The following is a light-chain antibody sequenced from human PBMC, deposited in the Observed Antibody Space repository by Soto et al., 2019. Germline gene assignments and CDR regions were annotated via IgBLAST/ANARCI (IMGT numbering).Light chain of an antibody. V-gene: IGKV3-11*01. CDR3: HQYASSPAPT. Sequence: EIVLTQSPATLSLSPGERATLSCRASQSVSSYLAWYHQKPGQAPRLLIYDASNRATAIPARFSGSGSGTDFTLTISRLEPEDFAVDYCHQYASSPAPTFGQGTKLEIK. J-gene: IGKJ2*01. CDR2: DAS. CDR1: QSVSSY.